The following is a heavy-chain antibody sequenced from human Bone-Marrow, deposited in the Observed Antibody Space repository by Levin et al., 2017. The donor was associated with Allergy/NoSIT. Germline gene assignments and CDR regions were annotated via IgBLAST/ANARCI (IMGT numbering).Heavy chain of an antibody. Sequence: SETLSLTCAVSGGSISSGGYSWSWIRQPPGKGLEWIGYIYHSGSTYYNPSLKSRVTISVDRSKNQFSLKLSSVTAADTAVYYCARLMPCISTSCYGGFDYWGQGTLVTVSS. J-gene: IGHJ4*02. CDR2: IYHSGST. V-gene: IGHV4-30-2*01. CDR1: GGSISSGGYS. D-gene: IGHD2-2*01. CDR3: ARLMPCISTSCYGGFDY.